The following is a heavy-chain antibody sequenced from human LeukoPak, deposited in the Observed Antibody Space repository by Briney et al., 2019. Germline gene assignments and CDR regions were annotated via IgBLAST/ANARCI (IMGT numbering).Heavy chain of an antibody. V-gene: IGHV1-69*04. Sequence: SVKVSCKASGGTFSSYAISWVRQAPGQGLEWMGRIIPILGIANYAQKFQGRVTITTDESTSTAYMELSSLRSEDTAVYYCARSPVNRDGYNSWGQGTLVTVSS. CDR3: ARSPVNRDGYNS. CDR2: IIPILGIA. CDR1: GGTFSSYA. J-gene: IGHJ5*02. D-gene: IGHD5-24*01.